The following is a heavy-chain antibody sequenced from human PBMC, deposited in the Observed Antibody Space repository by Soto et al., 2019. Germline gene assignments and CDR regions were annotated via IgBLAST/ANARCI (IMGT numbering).Heavy chain of an antibody. CDR2: IIPIFGTA. CDR1: GGTFSSYA. Sequence: QVQLVQSGAEVKKPGSSVKVSCKASGGTFSSYAISWVRQAPGQGLEWMGGIIPIFGTANYAQKFQGRVTITADESTSTAYMELSSLRSEDTDVYYCARDRPLFYDILTGKYYCYGMDVWGQGTTVTVSS. V-gene: IGHV1-69*01. CDR3: ARDRPLFYDILTGKYYCYGMDV. D-gene: IGHD3-9*01. J-gene: IGHJ6*02.